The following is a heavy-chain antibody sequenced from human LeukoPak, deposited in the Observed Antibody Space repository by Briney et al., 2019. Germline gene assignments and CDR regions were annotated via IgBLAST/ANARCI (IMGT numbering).Heavy chain of an antibody. CDR1: GYSISSGYY. Sequence: PSETLSLTCTVSGYSISSGYYWGWIRQPPGKGLEWIGSLYHSGSTYYNPSLKSRVTISVDTSKNQFSLKLSSVTAADTAVYYCARDPGVYCSGGSCYPDDYYYYYMDVWGKGTTVTVSS. V-gene: IGHV4-38-2*02. CDR2: LYHSGST. CDR3: ARDPGVYCSGGSCYPDDYYYYYMDV. J-gene: IGHJ6*03. D-gene: IGHD2-15*01.